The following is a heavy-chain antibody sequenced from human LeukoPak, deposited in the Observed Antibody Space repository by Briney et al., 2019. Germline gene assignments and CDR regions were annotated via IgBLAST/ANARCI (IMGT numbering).Heavy chain of an antibody. Sequence: SETLSLTCTVSGYSISSGYYWGWIRQPPGKGLEWIGSGSTYYNPSLKSRVTISVDTSKNQFSLKLSSVTAADTAVYYCARLGPGIAVHWGQGTLVTVSS. CDR3: ARLGPGIAVH. CDR2: SGST. V-gene: IGHV4-38-2*02. D-gene: IGHD6-19*01. CDR1: GYSISSGYY. J-gene: IGHJ4*02.